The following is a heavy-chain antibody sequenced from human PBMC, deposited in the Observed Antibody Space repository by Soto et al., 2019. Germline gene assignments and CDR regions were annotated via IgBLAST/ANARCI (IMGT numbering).Heavy chain of an antibody. CDR1: GFTFSNAW. Sequence: EVQLVESGGGLVKPGGSLRLSCAASGFTFSNAWMNWVRQAPGKGLEWVGRIRSNADGGTADYAAPVKGRFTFSRDDSQNTLFRQMTSLKPEDTAVYFCPTSISGLVTGHWGQGPLVTVSS. J-gene: IGHJ4*02. D-gene: IGHD3-3*01. CDR2: IRSNADGGTA. V-gene: IGHV3-15*07. CDR3: PTSISGLVTGH.